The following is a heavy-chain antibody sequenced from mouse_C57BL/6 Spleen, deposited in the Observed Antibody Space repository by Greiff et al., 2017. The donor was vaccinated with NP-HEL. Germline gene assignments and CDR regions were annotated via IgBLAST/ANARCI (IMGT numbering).Heavy chain of an antibody. CDR1: GYTFTSYW. V-gene: IGHV1-72*01. CDR2: IDLNSGGT. CDR3: AGWPVLLRSYAMDY. D-gene: IGHD1-1*01. Sequence: QVQLQQSGAELVKPGASVKLSCKASGYTFTSYWMHWVKQRPGPGPEWIGRIDLNSGGTMYNEKFKSKATLTVDKPSSTAYMQLSSLTSEDSAVDSCAGWPVLLRSYAMDYWGQGDSVNVS. J-gene: IGHJ4*01.